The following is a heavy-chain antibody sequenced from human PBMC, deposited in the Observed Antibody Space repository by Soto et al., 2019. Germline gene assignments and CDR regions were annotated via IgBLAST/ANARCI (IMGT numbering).Heavy chain of an antibody. Sequence: AVLVKVSCEASGDIFDNYAISWVRQAPGRGLEWLGGISPVIGTTHYAQRFQGRLTITADRSTMTTYMELSGLKSEDTAIYFCARDYSGYDPALNRFDPWGQGTLVTVSS. CDR3: ARDYSGYDPALNRFDP. CDR1: GDIFDNYA. D-gene: IGHD5-12*01. CDR2: ISPVIGTT. V-gene: IGHV1-69*06. J-gene: IGHJ5*02.